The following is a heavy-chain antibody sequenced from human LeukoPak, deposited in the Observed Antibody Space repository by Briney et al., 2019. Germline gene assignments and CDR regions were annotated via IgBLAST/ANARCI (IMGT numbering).Heavy chain of an antibody. CDR3: VRDFSLTRLERPFDY. D-gene: IGHD1-1*01. V-gene: IGHV3-7*01. CDR2: INQDGSDK. J-gene: IGHJ4*02. Sequence: GGSLRLSCVASGFTFSQYWMTWVRQAPGKGLEWVANINQDGSDKYYVDSVKGRFTISRDNAKNSLYLQMNSLRAEDTAMYYCVRDFSLTRLERPFDYWGQGALVTVSS. CDR1: GFTFSQYW.